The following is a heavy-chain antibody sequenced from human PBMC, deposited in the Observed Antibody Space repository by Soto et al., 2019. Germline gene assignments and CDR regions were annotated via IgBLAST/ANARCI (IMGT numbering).Heavy chain of an antibody. D-gene: IGHD1-26*01. Sequence: VPFTSLGATFPGTARTVVRQAPGQGLEWMGGIIPIFGTANYAQKFQGRVTITADESTSTAYMEMSSLRSEYTAMDYCASDGTARVGALDVWGQGTTVTVSS. V-gene: IGHV1-69*01. CDR1: GATFPGTA. J-gene: IGHJ6*02. CDR2: IIPIFGTA. CDR3: ASDGTARVGALDV.